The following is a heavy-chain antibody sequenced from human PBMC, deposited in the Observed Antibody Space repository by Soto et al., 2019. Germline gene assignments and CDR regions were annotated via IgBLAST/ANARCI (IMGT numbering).Heavy chain of an antibody. CDR1: GYTFTSYG. CDR3: ARDEYDFWSGYYSACGY. J-gene: IGHJ4*02. Sequence: ASVKVSCKASGYTFTSYGISWVRQAPGQGLEWMGWISAYNGNTNYAQKLQGRVTMTTDTSTSTAYMELRSLRSDDTAVYYCARDEYDFWSGYYSACGYWGQGTLVTV. V-gene: IGHV1-18*01. D-gene: IGHD3-3*01. CDR2: ISAYNGNT.